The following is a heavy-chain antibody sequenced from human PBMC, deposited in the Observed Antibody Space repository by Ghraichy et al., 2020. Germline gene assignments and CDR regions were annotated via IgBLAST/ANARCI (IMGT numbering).Heavy chain of an antibody. CDR3: ARDLITGSYIAAAGTAFDY. V-gene: IGHV3-33*01. CDR2: IWYDGSNK. J-gene: IGHJ4*02. Sequence: LSLTCAASGFTFSSYGMHWVRQAPGKGLEWVAVIWYDGSNKYYADSVKGRFTISRDNSKNTLYLQMNSLRAEDTAVYYCARDLITGSYIAAAGTAFDYWGQGTLVTVSS. D-gene: IGHD6-13*01. CDR1: GFTFSSYG.